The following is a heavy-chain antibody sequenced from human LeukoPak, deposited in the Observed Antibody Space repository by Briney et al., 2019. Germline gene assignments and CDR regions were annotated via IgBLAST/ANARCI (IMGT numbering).Heavy chain of an antibody. V-gene: IGHV3-23*01. Sequence: PGGSLRLSCAASGFTFSSYAMSWVRQVPGKGLEWVSVISGSGDNTYYADSVKGRFTISRDNSKNTLYLQLYSLRAEDTAVYYCARVGDYNGNYYLDYWGQGILVTVSS. D-gene: IGHD1-7*01. CDR2: ISGSGDNT. CDR3: ARVGDYNGNYYLDY. CDR1: GFTFSSYA. J-gene: IGHJ4*02.